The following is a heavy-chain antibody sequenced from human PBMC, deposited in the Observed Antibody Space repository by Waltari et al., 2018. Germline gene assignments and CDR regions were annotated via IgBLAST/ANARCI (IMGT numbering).Heavy chain of an antibody. CDR1: GGSVSSASYC. CDR3: AGVSRSLQADWHFDF. D-gene: IGHD2-21*02. Sequence: QVQLQESGPGLVKPSETLSLTCTVSGGSVSSASYCWSWIRQPPGKGLQYIGCFSYSGGTNYRPSLKGRGNIAVDTSENQFSLELSSVTAADTAVYYCAGVSRSLQADWHFDFWGRGTLVTVSS. J-gene: IGHJ2*01. V-gene: IGHV4-61*01. CDR2: FSYSGGT.